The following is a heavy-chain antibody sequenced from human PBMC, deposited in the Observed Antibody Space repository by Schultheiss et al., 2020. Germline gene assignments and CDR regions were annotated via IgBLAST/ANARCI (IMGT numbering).Heavy chain of an antibody. Sequence: GGSLRLSCAASGISLRNYWMSWARQVPGKGLEWVALIKEGGIEIYYVDSVRGRFTISRDSAETSVSLQMNSLRADDTAVYYCATNRGDLWGRGTLVTVSS. CDR1: GISLRNYW. J-gene: IGHJ2*01. CDR3: ATNRGDL. CDR2: IKEGGIEI. V-gene: IGHV3-7*01.